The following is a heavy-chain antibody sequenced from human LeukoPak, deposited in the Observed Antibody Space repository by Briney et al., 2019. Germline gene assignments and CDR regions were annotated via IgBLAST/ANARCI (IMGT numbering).Heavy chain of an antibody. CDR3: ARRYYDKRAFDI. V-gene: IGHV5-51*01. D-gene: IGHD3-22*01. CDR2: IFPADSDT. Sequence: GESLKISCKASGYSFTNYWIGWVRQMPGKGLEWMGNIFPADSDTTYSPSFQGQVTMSADKSISTAYLQWSSLKASDTAMYYCARRYYDKRAFDIWGQGTMVTVSS. J-gene: IGHJ3*02. CDR1: GYSFTNYW.